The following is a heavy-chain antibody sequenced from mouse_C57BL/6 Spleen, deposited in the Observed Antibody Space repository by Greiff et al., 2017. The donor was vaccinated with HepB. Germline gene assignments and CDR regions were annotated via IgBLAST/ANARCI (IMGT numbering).Heavy chain of an antibody. D-gene: IGHD3-1*01. CDR1: GYTFTSYW. J-gene: IGHJ2*01. Sequence: QVQLQQPGAELVKPGASVKLSCKASGYTFTSYWMQWVKQRPGQGLEWIGEIDPSDSYTNYNQKFKGKATLTVHTSSSTAYMQLSSLTSEDSAVYYCARWGSALSLYFDYWGQGTTLTVSS. V-gene: IGHV1-50*01. CDR2: IDPSDSYT. CDR3: ARWGSALSLYFDY.